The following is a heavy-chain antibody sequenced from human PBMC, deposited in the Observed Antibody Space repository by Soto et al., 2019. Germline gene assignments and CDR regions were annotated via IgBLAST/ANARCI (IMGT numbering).Heavy chain of an antibody. Sequence: QVQLVQSGAEVKKPGASVKVSCKASGYTFTSYGISWVRQAPGQGLEWMGWISAYNGNTNYAQKLQGRVTXXTXTXXSTAYMELRSLRSDDTAVYYCARGHYGSGSYYFDYWGQGTLVTVSS. V-gene: IGHV1-18*01. D-gene: IGHD3-10*01. J-gene: IGHJ4*02. CDR3: ARGHYGSGSYYFDY. CDR2: ISAYNGNT. CDR1: GYTFTSYG.